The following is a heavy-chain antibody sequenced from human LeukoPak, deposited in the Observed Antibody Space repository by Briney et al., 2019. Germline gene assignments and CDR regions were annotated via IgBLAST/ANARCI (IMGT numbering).Heavy chain of an antibody. V-gene: IGHV3-66*01. D-gene: IGHD6-19*01. J-gene: IGHJ4*02. CDR1: GFTVSSNY. CDR2: IYSDDST. CDR3: TRGAGTGWRFDS. Sequence: PGGSLRLSCVASGFTVSSNYMNWVRQAPGKGLELVSVIYSDDSTYYADSVKDRFTISRDISKNTLYLQLNSLRAEDTAVYYCTRGAGTGWRFDSWGQGTLVTVSS.